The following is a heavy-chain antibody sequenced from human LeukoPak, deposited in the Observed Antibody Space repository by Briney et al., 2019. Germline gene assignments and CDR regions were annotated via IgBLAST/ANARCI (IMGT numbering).Heavy chain of an antibody. Sequence: YWIGWVRQMPGKGLEWMGIIYPGDSDTRYSPSFQGQVTISADKSISTAYLQWSSLKASDTAMYYCARPTDYYDSSGYYSTDAFDIWGQGTMVTVSS. V-gene: IGHV5-51*01. J-gene: IGHJ3*02. D-gene: IGHD3-22*01. CDR3: ARPTDYYDSSGYYSTDAFDI. CDR2: IYPGDSDT. CDR1: YW.